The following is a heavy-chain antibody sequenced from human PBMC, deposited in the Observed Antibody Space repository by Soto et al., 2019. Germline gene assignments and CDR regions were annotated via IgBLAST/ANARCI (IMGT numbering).Heavy chain of an antibody. CDR3: ARVRLERQQLVRSGYYFDY. CDR1: GGTFSSYA. D-gene: IGHD6-13*01. CDR2: IIPIFGTA. Sequence: SVKVSCKASGGTFSSYAISWVRQAPGQGLEWMGGIIPIFGTANYAQKFQGRVTITADESTSTAYMELSSLRSEDTAVYYCARVRLERQQLVRSGYYFDYWGQGTLVTVSS. V-gene: IGHV1-69*13. J-gene: IGHJ4*02.